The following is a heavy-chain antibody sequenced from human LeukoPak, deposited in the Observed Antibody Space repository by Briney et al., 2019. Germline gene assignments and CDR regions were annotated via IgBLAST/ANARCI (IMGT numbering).Heavy chain of an antibody. J-gene: IGHJ4*02. V-gene: IGHV1-8*02. CDR1: GYTFTSYG. CDR2: MNPNSGNT. CDR3: ARADILTGYSY. Sequence: GASVKVSCKASGYTFTSYGISWVRQATGQGLEWMGWMNPNSGNTGYAQKFQGRVTMTRNTSISTAYMELSSLRSEDTAVYYCARADILTGYSYWGQGTLVTVSS. D-gene: IGHD3-9*01.